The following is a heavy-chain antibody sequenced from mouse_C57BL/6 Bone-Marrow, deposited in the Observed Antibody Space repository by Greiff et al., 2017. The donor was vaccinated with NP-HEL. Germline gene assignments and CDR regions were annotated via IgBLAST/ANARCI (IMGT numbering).Heavy chain of an antibody. CDR1: GFSLTSYG. Sequence: VKLQESGPGLVQPSQRLSIPCTVSGFSLTSYGVHWVRQSPGKGLEWLGVIWSGGSTDYNAAFISRLSISKDNSKSQVFFKMNSLQADDTAIYYCARPPYYGSSYWYFDVWGTGTTVTVSS. CDR2: IWSGGST. V-gene: IGHV2-2*01. D-gene: IGHD1-1*01. CDR3: ARPPYYGSSYWYFDV. J-gene: IGHJ1*03.